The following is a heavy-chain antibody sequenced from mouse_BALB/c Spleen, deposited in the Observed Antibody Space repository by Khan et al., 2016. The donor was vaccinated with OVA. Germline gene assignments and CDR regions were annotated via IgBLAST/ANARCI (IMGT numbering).Heavy chain of an antibody. Sequence: QVQLQQSGAELAGPGASVKMSCKASGYTFTSYSMHWIKQRPGQGLEWIGNINPNNAYTNYNQRFKDKATLTADKSSNTAYMQMRSLTTEDSAGYFFARDFHSYVSRGALDYWGQGTSVTVSS. V-gene: IGHV1-4*01. CDR1: GYTFTSYS. J-gene: IGHJ4*01. CDR3: ARDFHSYVSRGALDY. CDR2: INPNNAYT. D-gene: IGHD1-1*01.